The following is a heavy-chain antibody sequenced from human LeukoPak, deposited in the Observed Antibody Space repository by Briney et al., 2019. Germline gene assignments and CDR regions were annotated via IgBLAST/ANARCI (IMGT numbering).Heavy chain of an antibody. D-gene: IGHD6-13*01. CDR3: ARVNNRYSSSRCDY. J-gene: IGHJ4*02. Sequence: SVKVSCKASGYTFTGHYMHWVRQAPGQGLEWMGRINPNSGGTNYAQKFQGRVTMTRDTSISTAYMELSRLRSDDTAVYYCARVNNRYSSSRCDYWGQGTLVTVSS. CDR1: GYTFTGHY. CDR2: INPNSGGT. V-gene: IGHV1-2*06.